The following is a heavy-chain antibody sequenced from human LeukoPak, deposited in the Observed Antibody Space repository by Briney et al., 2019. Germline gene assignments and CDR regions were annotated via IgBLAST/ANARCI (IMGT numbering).Heavy chain of an antibody. CDR1: GFTFSSYA. J-gene: IGHJ6*02. CDR3: VNPGWYYDSSGYSYYYGMDV. D-gene: IGHD3-22*01. V-gene: IGHV3-30*14. Sequence: GGSLRLSCAASGFTFSSYAMHWVRQAPGKGLEWVAVISYDGSNKYYADSVKGRFTISRDNAKNTLYLQMSSLRPDDTAVYYCVNPGWYYDSSGYSYYYGMDVWGQGTTVTVSS. CDR2: ISYDGSNK.